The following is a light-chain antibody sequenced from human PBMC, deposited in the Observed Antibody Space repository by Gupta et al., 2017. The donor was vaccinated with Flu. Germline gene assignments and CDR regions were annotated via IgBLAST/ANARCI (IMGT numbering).Light chain of an antibody. J-gene: IGLJ2*01. Sequence: QSVLTQTPSVSAAPRQQVTISCSGSSSNIGNNFVSWYQHLPGAAPKLLIYDNNKRPSGIPDRFSGSKSGTSATLCITGLQTGDEADYYCGTWDSSLSAVVFGGGTKVTVL. CDR3: GTWDSSLSAVV. CDR2: DNN. V-gene: IGLV1-51*01. CDR1: SSNIGNNF.